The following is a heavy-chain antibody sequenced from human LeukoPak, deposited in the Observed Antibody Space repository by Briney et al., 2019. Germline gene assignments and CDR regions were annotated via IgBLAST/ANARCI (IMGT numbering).Heavy chain of an antibody. CDR1: GGSLNDCS. Sequence: ADTPSLTCTVSGGSLNDCSGNGISKPPQQSVGGSGYIYHSGGTKYTTSLKRQVHISLDTSKNPFSLKLSSVTAADTAVYYCARVGTYYRSLDSWGEGTLVTVPS. D-gene: IGHD3-10*01. J-gene: IGHJ4*02. V-gene: IGHV4-59*07. CDR2: IYHSGGT. CDR3: ARVGTYYRSLDS.